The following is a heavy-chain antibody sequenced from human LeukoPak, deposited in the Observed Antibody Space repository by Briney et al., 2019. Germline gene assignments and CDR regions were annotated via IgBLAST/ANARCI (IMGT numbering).Heavy chain of an antibody. V-gene: IGHV1-18*01. CDR2: ISAYNGNT. J-gene: IGHJ4*02. D-gene: IGHD3-10*01. CDR1: GYTFTSYG. Sequence: ASVKVSCKASGYTFTSYGISWVRQAPGQGLEWMGWISAYNGNTNYAQKFQGRVTMTTDTCTSTAYMELRSLRSDDTAVYYCARAGITMVRGVIITKYYFDYWGQGTMLTVSS. CDR3: ARAGITMVRGVIITKYYFDY.